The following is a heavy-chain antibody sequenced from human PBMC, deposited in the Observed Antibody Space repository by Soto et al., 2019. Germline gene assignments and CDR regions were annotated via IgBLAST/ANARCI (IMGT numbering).Heavy chain of an antibody. Sequence: PGESLKISCKGSGYSFTSYWIGWVRQMPGKGLEWMGIIYPGDSDTRYSPSFQGQVTISADKSISTAYLQWSSLKASDTAMYYCARLLLSSSRFGVVTRAFDYWGQGTLVTVSS. V-gene: IGHV5-51*01. D-gene: IGHD3-3*01. CDR2: IYPGDSDT. J-gene: IGHJ4*02. CDR1: GYSFTSYW. CDR3: ARLLLSSSRFGVVTRAFDY.